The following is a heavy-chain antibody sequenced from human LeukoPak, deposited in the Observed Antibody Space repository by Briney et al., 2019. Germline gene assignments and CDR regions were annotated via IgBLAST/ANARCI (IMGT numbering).Heavy chain of an antibody. CDR1: GGTFSSYA. CDR3: ARAISGWELLPDAFDI. Sequence: GASVKVSCKASGGTFSSYAISWVRQAPGQGLEWMGGIIPIFGTANYAQKFQGRVTITADESTSTAYMELSSLRSEDTAAYYCARAISGWELLPDAFDIWGQGTMVTVSS. CDR2: IIPIFGTA. J-gene: IGHJ3*02. D-gene: IGHD1-26*01. V-gene: IGHV1-69*13.